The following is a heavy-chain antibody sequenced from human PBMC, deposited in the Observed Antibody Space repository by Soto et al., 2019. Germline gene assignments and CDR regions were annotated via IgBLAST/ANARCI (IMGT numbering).Heavy chain of an antibody. CDR1: GYTFTGYY. CDR2: INPNSGGT. J-gene: IGHJ4*02. V-gene: IGHV1-2*04. D-gene: IGHD2-15*01. Sequence: GASVKVSCKASGYTFTGYYMHWVRQAPGQGLEWMGWINPNSGGTNYAQKFQGWVTMTRDTSISTAYMELSRLRSDDTAVYYCASQPSYCSGGSCYGYWGQGTLVTVSS. CDR3: ASQPSYCSGGSCYGY.